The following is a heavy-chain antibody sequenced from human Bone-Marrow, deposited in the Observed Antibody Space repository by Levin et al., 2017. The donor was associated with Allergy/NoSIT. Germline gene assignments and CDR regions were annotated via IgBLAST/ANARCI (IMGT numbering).Heavy chain of an antibody. Sequence: GGSLRLSCEASGFTFSNYAMHWVRQAPGKGLEWMAVIWYDGSIKYYTESVKGRFTISRDNSKNTLFLQMSSLRGDDTAVYFCARDRITSRKRFHGLDVWGQGTTVSVSS. V-gene: IGHV3-33*01. CDR1: GFTFSNYA. D-gene: IGHD3-3*01. CDR3: ARDRITSRKRFHGLDV. CDR2: IWYDGSIK. J-gene: IGHJ6*02.